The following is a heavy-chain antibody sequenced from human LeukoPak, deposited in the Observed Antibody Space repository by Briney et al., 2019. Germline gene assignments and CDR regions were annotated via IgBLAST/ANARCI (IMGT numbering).Heavy chain of an antibody. D-gene: IGHD4-11*01. CDR3: ARDLTVTSTCWFDL. J-gene: IGHJ5*02. CDR2: ITGSSTYI. Sequence: GGSLRLSCAVSGFTFSSYTMDWVRQAPGKGLEWVSSITGSSTYIYYADSVKGRFTISRDNAKNSLYLQMNNLGAEDTAVYYCARDLTVTSTCWFDLWGQGTLVTVSS. V-gene: IGHV3-21*01. CDR1: GFTFSSYT.